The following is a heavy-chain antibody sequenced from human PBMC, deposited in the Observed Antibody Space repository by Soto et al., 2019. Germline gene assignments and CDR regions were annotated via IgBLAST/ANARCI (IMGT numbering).Heavy chain of an antibody. D-gene: IGHD3-3*01. CDR2: IIPIFGTA. CDR1: GGTFSSYA. Sequence: ASVKVSCKASGGTFSSYAISWVRQAPGQGLEWMGGIIPIFGTANYAQKFQGRVTITADESTSTAYMELSSLRSEDTAVYYCARQLASGYLYYFDYWGQGTLVTVSS. J-gene: IGHJ4*02. V-gene: IGHV1-69*13. CDR3: ARQLASGYLYYFDY.